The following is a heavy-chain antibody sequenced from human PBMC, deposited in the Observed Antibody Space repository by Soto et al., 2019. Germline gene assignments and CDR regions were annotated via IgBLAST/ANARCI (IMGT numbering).Heavy chain of an antibody. D-gene: IGHD6-6*01. CDR1: GYSFTIYY. CDR2: INPSGGST. Sequence: GASVKVSCKASGYSFTIYYMHWVRQAPGQGLEWMGIINPSGGSTSYAQKFQGRVTMTRDTSTSTVYMELSSLRSEDTAVYYCARAGIAARRYYYGMDVWGQGTTVTVSS. V-gene: IGHV1-46*01. J-gene: IGHJ6*02. CDR3: ARAGIAARRYYYGMDV.